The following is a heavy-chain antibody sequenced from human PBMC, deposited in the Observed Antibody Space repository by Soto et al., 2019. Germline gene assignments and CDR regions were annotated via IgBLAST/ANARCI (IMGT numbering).Heavy chain of an antibody. V-gene: IGHV3-30-3*01. CDR2: ISYDGSNK. Sequence: ESGGGVVQPGRSLRLSCAASGFTFSSYAMHWVRQAPGKGLEWVAVISYDGSNKYYADSVKGRFTISRDNSKNTLYLQMNSLRAEDTAVYYCARGWLQPSGYFDYWGQGTLVTVSS. D-gene: IGHD5-12*01. CDR1: GFTFSSYA. CDR3: ARGWLQPSGYFDY. J-gene: IGHJ4*02.